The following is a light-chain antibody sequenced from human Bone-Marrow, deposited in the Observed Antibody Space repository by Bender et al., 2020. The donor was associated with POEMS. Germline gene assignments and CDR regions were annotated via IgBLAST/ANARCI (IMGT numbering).Light chain of an antibody. Sequence: QSALTQPASVSGSPGQSITISCTGTSSDIGASNYVSRYQHHPGKAPKLMIFDVSQRPSGVPDRFSGSKSGNTASLTISGLQAEDEADYYCYSYAGSGPAYVFGTGTKVTVL. V-gene: IGLV2-11*01. J-gene: IGLJ1*01. CDR1: SSDIGASNY. CDR3: YSYAGSGPAYV. CDR2: DVS.